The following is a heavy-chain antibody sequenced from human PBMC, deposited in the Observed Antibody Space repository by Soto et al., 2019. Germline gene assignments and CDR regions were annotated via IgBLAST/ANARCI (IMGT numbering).Heavy chain of an antibody. J-gene: IGHJ5*02. CDR2: ISGSGGST. Sequence: GGSLRLSCAASGFTFSSYAMSWVRQAPGKGLEWVSAISGSGGSTYYADSVKGRFTISRDNSKNTLYLQMNSLRAEDTAVYYCAKDPRLGLDCGDGGRFDPWGQGTLVTVSS. CDR1: GFTFSSYA. D-gene: IGHD4-17*01. V-gene: IGHV3-23*01. CDR3: AKDPRLGLDCGDGGRFDP.